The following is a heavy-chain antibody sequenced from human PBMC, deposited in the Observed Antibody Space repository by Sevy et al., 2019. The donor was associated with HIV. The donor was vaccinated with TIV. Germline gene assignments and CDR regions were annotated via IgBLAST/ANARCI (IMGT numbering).Heavy chain of an antibody. CDR2: ITPDDT. Sequence: GGSLRLSCTASGFTFSTYTLTWVRHAPGKGLEWVSSITPDDTHYADSVRGRFSVSRDNSKNTLYLQMDSLTVDDTAVYYCARDAQTWRGPWYGTSGADRWGQGTLVTVSS. D-gene: IGHD1-1*01. J-gene: IGHJ5*02. CDR3: ARDAQTWRGPWYGTSGADR. V-gene: IGHV3-23*01. CDR1: GFTFSTYT.